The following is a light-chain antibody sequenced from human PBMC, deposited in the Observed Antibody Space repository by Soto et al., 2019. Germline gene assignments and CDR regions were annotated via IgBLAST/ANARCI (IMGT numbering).Light chain of an antibody. J-gene: IGLJ1*01. CDR2: DVS. V-gene: IGLV2-11*01. CDR3: CSYAGSYTLYV. Sequence: QSALTQPRSVSGSPGQSVTISCTGTSSDVGGYNYVSWYQQHPGKAPKLMIYDVSKRPSGVPDRFSGSKSGNTASLTISGLQDEDEADYYCCSYAGSYTLYVFGTGTKVTV. CDR1: SSDVGGYNY.